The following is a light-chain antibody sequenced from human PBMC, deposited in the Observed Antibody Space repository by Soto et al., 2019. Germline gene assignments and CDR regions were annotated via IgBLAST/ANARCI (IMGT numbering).Light chain of an antibody. Sequence: EIVLTQSPGTLSLSPGEWATLSCRASQSVSSSDLAWYQQKPGQAPRLLIYGASSRATGNPDRFSGSGSGTDFTLTISRLESEDFAVYYCQQYGTSPPYTFGQGTKLEIK. CDR1: QSVSSSD. V-gene: IGKV3-20*01. CDR3: QQYGTSPPYT. J-gene: IGKJ2*01. CDR2: GAS.